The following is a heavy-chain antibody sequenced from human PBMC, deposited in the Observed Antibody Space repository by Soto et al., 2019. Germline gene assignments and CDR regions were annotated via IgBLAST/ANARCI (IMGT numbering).Heavy chain of an antibody. CDR3: ARVAATTLYYSYMDL. D-gene: IGHD1-7*01. V-gene: IGHV1-46*03. Sequence: ASVKVSCKASGYTFTSYYMHWVRQAPGQGLEWMGIINPSGGSTSYAQKFQGRVTMTRDTSTSTVYMELSSLRSEDTAVYSCARVAATTLYYSYMDLWGKGTTLTVSS. CDR2: INPSGGST. CDR1: GYTFTSYY. J-gene: IGHJ6*03.